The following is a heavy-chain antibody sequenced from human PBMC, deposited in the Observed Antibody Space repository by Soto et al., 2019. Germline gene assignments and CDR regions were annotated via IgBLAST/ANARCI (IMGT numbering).Heavy chain of an antibody. D-gene: IGHD3-3*02. CDR2: IMPVFPTP. CDR3: ARDKDRQQLGGNYYYIMDV. V-gene: IGHV1-69*12. Sequence: QVQLVQSGAEVKKPGSSVKVSCKTCGGTFRTSAISWVRQAPGHGLEWMGGIMPVFPTPDYAQKFQGRVTITADESTSTAYMELSSLGSEDTAVYYCARDKDRQQLGGNYYYIMDVWGQGTTVTVSS. J-gene: IGHJ6*02. CDR1: GGTFRTSA.